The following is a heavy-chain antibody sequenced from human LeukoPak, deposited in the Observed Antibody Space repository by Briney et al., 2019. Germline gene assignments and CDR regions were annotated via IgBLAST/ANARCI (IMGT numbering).Heavy chain of an antibody. CDR3: ARDGVAAGLYFDL. D-gene: IGHD6-13*01. Sequence: AGGSLRLPCAASGFTFTEYWRNWVRQAPGKGLEWVASINQDGSEKYYVDSVKGRFTISRDNAQNSLYLQMSYLRAEDTAMFYCARDGVAAGLYFDLWGQGTLVTVSS. CDR2: INQDGSEK. CDR1: GFTFTEYW. V-gene: IGHV3-7*01. J-gene: IGHJ4*02.